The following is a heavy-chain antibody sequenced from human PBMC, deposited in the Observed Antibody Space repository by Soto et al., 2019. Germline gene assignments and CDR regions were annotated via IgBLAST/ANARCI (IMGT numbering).Heavy chain of an antibody. D-gene: IGHD3-16*01. Sequence: PRLSCAASRFTFSTYVMTWVRQAPGKGLEWVSAISRSGDSTYYADSVKGRFTISRDNSKNTLYVQMNSLRAEDTAVYYCAKGAFAGYYYYGMDVWRQGTTVTVSS. CDR2: ISRSGDST. CDR3: AKGAFAGYYYYGMDV. V-gene: IGHV3-23*01. J-gene: IGHJ6*02. CDR1: RFTFSTYV.